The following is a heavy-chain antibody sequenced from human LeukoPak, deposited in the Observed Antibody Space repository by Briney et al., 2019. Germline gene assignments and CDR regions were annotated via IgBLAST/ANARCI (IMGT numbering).Heavy chain of an antibody. CDR1: GGTFSSYA. Sequence: SVKVSCNASGGTFSSYAISWVREAPAQGLEWMGGIIPIFGTANYAQKFQGRVTITADESTSTAYMELSSLRSEDTAVYYCARRAEAPIQLWSDPYFDYWGQGTLVTVSS. V-gene: IGHV1-69*13. J-gene: IGHJ4*02. CDR2: IIPIFGTA. D-gene: IGHD5-18*01. CDR3: ARRAEAPIQLWSDPYFDY.